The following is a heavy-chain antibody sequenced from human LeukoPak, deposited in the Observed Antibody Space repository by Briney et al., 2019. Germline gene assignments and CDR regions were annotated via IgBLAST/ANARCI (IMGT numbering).Heavy chain of an antibody. Sequence: ASVKVSCKASGYTFTSYDINWVRQATGQGLEWMGWMNPNSGNTGYAQKFQGRVTITRNTSISTAYMELSSLRSEDTAVYYCARDRLRIAAAGTWYFQHWGQGTLVTVSS. J-gene: IGHJ1*01. CDR3: ARDRLRIAAAGTWYFQH. CDR1: GYTFTSYD. CDR2: MNPNSGNT. D-gene: IGHD6-13*01. V-gene: IGHV1-8*03.